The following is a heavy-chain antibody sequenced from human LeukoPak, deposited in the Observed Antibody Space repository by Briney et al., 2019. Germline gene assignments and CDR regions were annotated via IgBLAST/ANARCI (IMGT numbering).Heavy chain of an antibody. Sequence: PGGSLRLSCAASGFTFSSYGMHWVRQAPGKGLEWVAVISYDGSNKYYADSVKDRFTISRDNSKNTLYLQMNSLRAEDTAVYYCAKDHHPYSRRGPLYFQHWGQGTLVTVSS. V-gene: IGHV3-30*18. D-gene: IGHD6-13*01. CDR1: GFTFSSYG. CDR2: ISYDGSNK. J-gene: IGHJ1*01. CDR3: AKDHHPYSRRGPLYFQH.